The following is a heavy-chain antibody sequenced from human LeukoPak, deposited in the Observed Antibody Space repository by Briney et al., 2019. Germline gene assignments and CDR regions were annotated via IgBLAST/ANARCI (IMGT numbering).Heavy chain of an antibody. J-gene: IGHJ5*01. D-gene: IGHD6-6*01. CDR3: ARRGRSSSLDVPWFDS. Sequence: ASVKVSCKASRHTFTDYYMHWVRQAPGQGLEWMGGIIPVFGTANYAQKFQGRVTITADESTRTAYMELTSLRSEDTAVYYCARRGRSSSLDVPWFDSWGQGTLVTVSS. V-gene: IGHV1-69*13. CDR2: IIPVFGTA. CDR1: RHTFTDYY.